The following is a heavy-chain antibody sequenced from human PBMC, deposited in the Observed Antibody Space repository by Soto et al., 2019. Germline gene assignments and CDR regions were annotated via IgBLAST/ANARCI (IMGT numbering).Heavy chain of an antibody. J-gene: IGHJ4*02. CDR1: GFTFSNAW. CDR2: IKSKTDGGTT. Sequence: GGSLRLSCAASGFTFSNAWMNWVRQAPGKGLEWVGRIKSKTDGGTTDYAAPVKGRFTISRDDSKNTLYLQMNSLKTEDTAVYYCTTGGPLLTSDYFDYWGQGTLVTVSS. V-gene: IGHV3-15*07. D-gene: IGHD3-10*01. CDR3: TTGGPLLTSDYFDY.